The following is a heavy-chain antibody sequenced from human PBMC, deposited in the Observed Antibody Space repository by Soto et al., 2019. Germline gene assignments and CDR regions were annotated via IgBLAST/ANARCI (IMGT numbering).Heavy chain of an antibody. D-gene: IGHD1-26*01. J-gene: IGHJ6*02. Sequence: QVQLVESGGGVVQPGRSLRLSCAASGFTFSSYGMHWVRQAPGKGLEWVAVIWYDGSNKYYADSVKGRFTISRDNSKNTLYLQMNSLRAEDTAVYYCARPWALGRPQDYGMDVWGQGTTVTVSS. CDR2: IWYDGSNK. CDR3: ARPWALGRPQDYGMDV. CDR1: GFTFSSYG. V-gene: IGHV3-33*01.